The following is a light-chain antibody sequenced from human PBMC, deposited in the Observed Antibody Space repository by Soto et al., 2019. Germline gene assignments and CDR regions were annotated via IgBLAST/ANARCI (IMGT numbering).Light chain of an antibody. Sequence: QSALTQPASVSGSPGQSITISCTGTSSDVGGYNYVSWYQQHPGKAPKLMIYDVSNRPSGVSNRFSGSKSGNTASLTISGLQAEDEADYYCSSSTSRSTYVFGSGTKSPS. CDR1: SSDVGGYNY. CDR2: DVS. V-gene: IGLV2-14*03. J-gene: IGLJ1*01. CDR3: SSSTSRSTYV.